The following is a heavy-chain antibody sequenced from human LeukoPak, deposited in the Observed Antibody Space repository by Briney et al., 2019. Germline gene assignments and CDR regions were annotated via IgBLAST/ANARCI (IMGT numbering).Heavy chain of an antibody. CDR2: IRYSGGTT. CDR1: LFTPIKAT. V-gene: IGHV3-23*01. CDR3: VHLDVRAVTWPSEFY. D-gene: IGHD2-21*01. J-gene: IGHJ4*02. Sequence: PGGSLRLSCATSLFTPIKATTRSGPQAPGKGLEWLSAIRYSGGTTYYADSVEGRFTISSDKFQYTLYLQMTNLRAENTADDCIVHLDVRAVTWPSEFYWGQGTLVTVSS.